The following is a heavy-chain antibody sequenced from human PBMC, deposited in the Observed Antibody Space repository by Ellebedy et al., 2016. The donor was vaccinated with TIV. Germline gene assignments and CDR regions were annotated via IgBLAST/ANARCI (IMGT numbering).Heavy chain of an antibody. D-gene: IGHD3-10*01. Sequence: GESLKISCAASGFTFSNYWIHWVRQAPGKGLVWLSRINRDGSSANYADSVKGRFSISRDNSKNTLYVQMNSLRADDSAVYYCARAGRPLDYWGQGTLVIVSS. CDR1: GFTFSNYW. CDR2: INRDGSSA. J-gene: IGHJ4*02. CDR3: ARAGRPLDY. V-gene: IGHV3-74*01.